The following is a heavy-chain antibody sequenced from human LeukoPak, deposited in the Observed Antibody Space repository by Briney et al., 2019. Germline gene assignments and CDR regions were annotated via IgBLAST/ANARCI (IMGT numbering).Heavy chain of an antibody. CDR1: GFTFSSYA. Sequence: PGGSLRLSCAASGFTFSSYAMSWVRQAPGKGLEWVSAISGSGGSTYYTDSVEGRFTISRDNSKNTLYLQMNSLRAEDTAVYYCARAGGAALPGYYYYMDVWGKGTTVTVSS. V-gene: IGHV3-23*01. D-gene: IGHD4-23*01. J-gene: IGHJ6*03. CDR2: ISGSGGST. CDR3: ARAGGAALPGYYYYMDV.